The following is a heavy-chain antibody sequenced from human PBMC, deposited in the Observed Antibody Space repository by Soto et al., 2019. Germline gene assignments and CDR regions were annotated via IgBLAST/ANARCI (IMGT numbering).Heavy chain of an antibody. CDR1: NGSFSKYY. Sequence: QLQQWGAGLLKPSETLSLTCAVYNGSFSKYYWNWIRPSPGKGLEWIGEINQSGATNYNPSLKSRVTISVDTSKNQFSLKLKSLTAADTALYYCARGYYYASGRSFPYWGQGTLVTVSS. D-gene: IGHD3-10*01. CDR3: ARGYYYASGRSFPY. V-gene: IGHV4-34*01. CDR2: INQSGAT. J-gene: IGHJ4*02.